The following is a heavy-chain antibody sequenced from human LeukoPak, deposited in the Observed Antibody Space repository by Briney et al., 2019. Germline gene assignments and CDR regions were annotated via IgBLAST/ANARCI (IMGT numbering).Heavy chain of an antibody. J-gene: IGHJ4*02. CDR2: IIPIFGTA. CDR1: GGTFSSYA. D-gene: IGHD5-12*01. CDR3: ACGTVATIAY. Sequence: ASVKVSCKASGGTFSSYAISWVRQAPGQGLEWMGGIIPIFGTANYAQKLQGRVTITTDDSTSTAYMELSSLRSEDTAVYYCACGTVATIAYWGQGTLVTVSS. V-gene: IGHV1-69*05.